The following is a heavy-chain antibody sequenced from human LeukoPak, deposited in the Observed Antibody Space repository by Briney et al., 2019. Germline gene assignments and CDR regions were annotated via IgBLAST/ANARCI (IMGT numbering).Heavy chain of an antibody. Sequence: GGSLRLSCAASGFTFSSYEMNWVRQAPGKGLEWVSYISSSGSTIYYADSVKGRFTISRDNAKNSLYLQMNSLRAEDTAVYYCARVPYSGYHSTGSYWGQGTLVTVSS. V-gene: IGHV3-48*03. CDR1: GFTFSSYE. D-gene: IGHD5-12*01. CDR2: ISSSGSTI. J-gene: IGHJ4*02. CDR3: ARVPYSGYHSTGSY.